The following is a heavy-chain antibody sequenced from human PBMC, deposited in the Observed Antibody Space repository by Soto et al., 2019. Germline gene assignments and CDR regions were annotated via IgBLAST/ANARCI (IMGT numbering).Heavy chain of an antibody. J-gene: IGHJ4*02. CDR3: ARESSTWYGDY. CDR1: GFTFNSYW. Sequence: EVQLVESGGGLVQPGGSLRLSCAASGFTFNSYWMHWVRQAPGKGLVWVSRINSEGSSTNYADSVKGRLTISRDNAKNTLYLQMSSLRDEDTAVYYCARESSTWYGDYWGKGTLVTVSS. V-gene: IGHV3-74*01. D-gene: IGHD6-13*01. CDR2: INSEGSST.